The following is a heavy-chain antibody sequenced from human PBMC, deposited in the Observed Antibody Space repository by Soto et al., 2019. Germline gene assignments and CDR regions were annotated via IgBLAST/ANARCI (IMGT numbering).Heavy chain of an antibody. D-gene: IGHD2-15*01. V-gene: IGHV4-31*03. CDR3: ARLRRIRYYYYGMEV. Sequence: SETLSLTCTVSGGSISSGGYYWSWIRQHPGKGLEWIGYIYYSGSTYYNPSLKSRVTISVDTSKNQFSLKLSSVTAADTAVYYCARLRRIRYYYYGMEVWGQGTTVTVSS. J-gene: IGHJ6*02. CDR1: GGSISSGGYY. CDR2: IYYSGST.